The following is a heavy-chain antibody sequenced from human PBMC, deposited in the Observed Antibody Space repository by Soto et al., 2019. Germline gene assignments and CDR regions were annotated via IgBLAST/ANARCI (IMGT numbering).Heavy chain of an antibody. CDR1: GGSISSGDYY. Sequence: SETLSLTCTVSGGSISSGDYYWSWIRQPPGKGLEWIGYIYYSGSTYYNPSLKSRVTISVDTSKNQYFLKLSSVTAADTAVYYCARENGITGTRRGYYYMDVWGKGTTVTVSS. CDR3: ARENGITGTRRGYYYMDV. J-gene: IGHJ6*03. CDR2: IYYSGST. D-gene: IGHD1-7*01. V-gene: IGHV4-30-4*01.